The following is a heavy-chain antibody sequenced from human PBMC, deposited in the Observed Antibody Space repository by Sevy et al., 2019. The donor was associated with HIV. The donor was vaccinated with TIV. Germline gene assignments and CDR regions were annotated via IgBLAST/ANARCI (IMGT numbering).Heavy chain of an antibody. CDR2: IYYSGST. CDR3: ASLIVGATTHAFDI. J-gene: IGHJ3*02. V-gene: IGHV4-39*01. CDR1: GGSISSSSYY. Sequence: SETLSLTCTVSGGSISSSSYYWGWIRQPPGKGLEWIGSIYYSGSTYYNPSLKSRVTISVVTSKNQFSLKLSSVTAAETAVYYCASLIVGATTHAFDIWGQGTMVTVSS. D-gene: IGHD1-26*01.